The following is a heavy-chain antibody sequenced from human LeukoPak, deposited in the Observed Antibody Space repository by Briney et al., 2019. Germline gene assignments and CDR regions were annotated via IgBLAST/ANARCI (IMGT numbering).Heavy chain of an antibody. V-gene: IGHV3-48*02. Sequence: GGSLRLSCITSGVAFNTYAMHWVRQAPGKGLEWISYISPASNTIYYADSVKGRFTISRDNAKNSVFLQMSSLRDEDTAVYYCARDRPNILGLDPWGQGTLVTVSS. CDR2: ISPASNTI. CDR1: GVAFNTYA. D-gene: IGHD2/OR15-2a*01. J-gene: IGHJ5*02. CDR3: ARDRPNILGLDP.